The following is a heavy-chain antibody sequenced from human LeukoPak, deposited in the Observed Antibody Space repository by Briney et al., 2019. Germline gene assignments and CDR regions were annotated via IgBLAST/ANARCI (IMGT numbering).Heavy chain of an antibody. CDR3: ARKISDYVWGSYRCTNHYGMDV. CDR1: GYTFTSYG. V-gene: IGHV1-18*01. CDR2: ISAYNGNT. Sequence: GASVKVSCKASGYTFTSYGISWVRQAPGQGLEWMGWISAYNGNTNYAQKLQGRVTMTTDTSTSTAYMELRSLRSDDTAVYYCARKISDYVWGSYRCTNHYGMDVWGQGTTVTVSS. D-gene: IGHD3-16*02. J-gene: IGHJ6*02.